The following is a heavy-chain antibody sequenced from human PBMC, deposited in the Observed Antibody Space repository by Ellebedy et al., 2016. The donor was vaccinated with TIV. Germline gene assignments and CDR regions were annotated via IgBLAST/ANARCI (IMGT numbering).Heavy chain of an antibody. J-gene: IGHJ5*02. D-gene: IGHD4/OR15-4a*01. Sequence: GESLKISCTASGFIFSSRCLHWVRQAPGRGLEWVSSITTNSLYKTYRDSVKDRFTISRDNAKNSLYLQMDRLRGEDTAVYYCARGWWDYGAWGQGTQVTVSS. CDR3: ARGWWDYGA. CDR1: GFIFSSRC. CDR2: ITTNSLYK. V-gene: IGHV3-21*06.